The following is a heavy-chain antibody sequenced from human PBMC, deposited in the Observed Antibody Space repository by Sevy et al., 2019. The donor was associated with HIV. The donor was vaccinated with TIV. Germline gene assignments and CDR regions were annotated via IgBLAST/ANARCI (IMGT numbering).Heavy chain of an antibody. D-gene: IGHD4-4*01. J-gene: IGHJ4*02. Sequence: LSLTCAASGFIFSSYEMNWVRQAPGKGLEWISYISNSGSALYYSDSVKGRFTISRDNAKNSLYLQMNSLRAEDTAVYYCARDLPPSATTVAHFDNWGQGTLVTVSS. CDR1: GFIFSSYE. CDR2: ISNSGSAL. V-gene: IGHV3-48*03. CDR3: ARDLPPSATTVAHFDN.